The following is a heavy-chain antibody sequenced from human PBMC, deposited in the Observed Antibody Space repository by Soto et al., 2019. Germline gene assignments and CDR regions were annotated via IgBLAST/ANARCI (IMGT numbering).Heavy chain of an antibody. CDR3: STYNYGYIPL. Sequence: PGGSLRLSCAASGFTLSNTWMTWVRQAPGKGLEWVGRIKSKTDGRTTDYAAPVKGRFTISRDDSKNTLYLQMNSLNTEDTAVYYCSTYNYGYIPLWGQGALVTVSS. V-gene: IGHV3-15*01. D-gene: IGHD5-18*01. CDR2: IKSKTDGRTT. J-gene: IGHJ4*02. CDR1: GFTLSNTW.